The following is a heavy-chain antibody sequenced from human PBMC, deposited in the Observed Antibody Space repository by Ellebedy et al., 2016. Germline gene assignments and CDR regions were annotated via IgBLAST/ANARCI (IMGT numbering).Heavy chain of an antibody. Sequence: GGSLRLSCAASGFTVSTNYMKWVRQAPGKGLEWVSAIFSDGNTYYAASVKGRFHISRDKSKNTLYLQMNRLRAEDTAVYYCARGVGSGWFDPWGQGTLVTVSS. CDR3: ARGVGSGWFDP. CDR2: IFSDGNT. V-gene: IGHV3-53*01. CDR1: GFTVSTNY. D-gene: IGHD2-15*01. J-gene: IGHJ5*02.